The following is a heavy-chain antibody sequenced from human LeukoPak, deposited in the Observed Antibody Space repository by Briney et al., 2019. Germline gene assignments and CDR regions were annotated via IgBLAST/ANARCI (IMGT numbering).Heavy chain of an antibody. V-gene: IGHV1-18*01. J-gene: IGHJ4*02. CDR3: VREADGGYSYGYRFDY. Sequence: ASVKVSCKASGYTFTTYGISWVRQAPGQGLEWMGWISAYNGNTNTKYAQMVQGRVTMTTDTSTSTAYMELRSLRSDDTAVYYCVREADGGYSYGYRFDYWGQGTLVTVFS. D-gene: IGHD5-18*01. CDR2: ISAYNGNT. CDR1: GYTFTTYG.